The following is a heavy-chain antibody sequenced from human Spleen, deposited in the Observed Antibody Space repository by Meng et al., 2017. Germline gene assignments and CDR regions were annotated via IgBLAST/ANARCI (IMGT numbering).Heavy chain of an antibody. CDR3: ARDLGVVVPAAIYVYYYYGMDV. J-gene: IGHJ6*02. V-gene: IGHV3-30*04. D-gene: IGHD2-2*01. CDR1: GFTFSSYA. CDR2: ISYDGSNK. Sequence: GGSLKLSCAASGFTFSSYAIHWVRQAPGKGLEWVAVISYDGSNKYYADSVKGRFTISRDNAKNTLYLQMNSLRAEDTAVYYCARDLGVVVPAAIYVYYYYGMDVWGQGTTVTVSS.